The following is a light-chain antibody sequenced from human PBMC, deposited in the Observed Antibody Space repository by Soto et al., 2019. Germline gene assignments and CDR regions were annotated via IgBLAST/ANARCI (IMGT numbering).Light chain of an antibody. CDR3: LQRNNFPFT. CDR2: AAS. CDR1: QDIGSA. J-gene: IGKJ1*01. V-gene: IGKV1-6*01. Sequence: AIQTTQSPSSLSASVGDRITITCRTSQDIGSALGWYQQKPGKAPELLIYAASSLQGGVPSRFSGSGSGTGFTLTSSSLQPEDSATYYCLQRNNFPFTFGQGTKVEIK.